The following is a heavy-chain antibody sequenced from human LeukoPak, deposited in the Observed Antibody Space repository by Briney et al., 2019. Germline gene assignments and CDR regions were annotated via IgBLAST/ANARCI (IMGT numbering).Heavy chain of an antibody. D-gene: IGHD2-2*01. CDR3: ARDGGGAYCSSTSCHDAFDI. J-gene: IGHJ3*02. Sequence: GGSLRLSCTASGFTFSSYWMHWVRQAPGKGLVWVSRINTDGSSTSYADSVKGRFTISRDNAKNTLYLQMNSLRAEDTAVYYCARDGGGAYCSSTSCHDAFDIWGQGTMVTVSS. V-gene: IGHV3-74*01. CDR2: INTDGSST. CDR1: GFTFSSYW.